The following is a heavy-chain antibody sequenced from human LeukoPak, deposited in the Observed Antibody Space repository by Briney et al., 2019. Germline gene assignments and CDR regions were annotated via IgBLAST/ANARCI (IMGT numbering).Heavy chain of an antibody. V-gene: IGHV3-23*01. J-gene: IGHJ4*02. Sequence: GGSLRLSCTPSGFTFSLHGMHWVRQAPGKGLEWVSSISGGGSTNYADSVKARFTISRDNSKGTLYLQMNSLRADDTAVYYCVKGGAYGSGSYCDYWGQGTLVTVSS. D-gene: IGHD3-10*01. CDR3: VKGGAYGSGSYCDY. CDR1: GFTFSLHG. CDR2: ISGGGST.